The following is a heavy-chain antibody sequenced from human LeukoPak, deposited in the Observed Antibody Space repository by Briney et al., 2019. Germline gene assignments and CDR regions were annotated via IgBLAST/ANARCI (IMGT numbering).Heavy chain of an antibody. D-gene: IGHD3-9*01. CDR1: GGSFRSYA. CDR3: ATGKHYDILTGLVFDY. CDR2: ITPIFGTT. V-gene: IGHV1-69*13. Sequence: ASVKVSCKASGGSFRSYATSWVRQALGQGLEWMGGITPIFGTTKYAQKFQGRVTITADEITSTVCMELSSLRSEDTAVYYCATGKHYDILTGLVFDYWGQGTLVTVSS. J-gene: IGHJ4*02.